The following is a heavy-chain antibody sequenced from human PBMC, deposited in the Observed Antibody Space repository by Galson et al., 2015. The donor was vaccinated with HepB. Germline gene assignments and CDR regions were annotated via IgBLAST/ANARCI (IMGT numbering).Heavy chain of an antibody. V-gene: IGHV3-30*18. D-gene: IGHD3-3*01. CDR3: AKDRSTILGGVMYYFDY. CDR2: ISYDGRSK. CDR1: GFTFSSYG. J-gene: IGHJ4*02. Sequence: SLRLSCAASGFTFSSYGMHWVRQAPGKGLEWVAVISYDGRSKNYADSVKGRFTISRDHSKSTLYLQMNSLRAEDTAMYYCAKDRSTILGGVMYYFDYWGQGTLVTVSS.